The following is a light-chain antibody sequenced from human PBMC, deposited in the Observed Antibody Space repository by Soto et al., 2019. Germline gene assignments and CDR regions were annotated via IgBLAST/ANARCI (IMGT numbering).Light chain of an antibody. J-gene: IGKJ3*01. V-gene: IGKV1-5*03. Sequence: DIQMTQSPSTLSASVGDRVTITCRASQSISSWLAWYQQKPGMAPKLLIYRASNLESGVPSRFTGRGSGTEFTLTIRSLPPDDFATYYCQQYKSSILTFGPGTKVDIK. CDR1: QSISSW. CDR2: RAS. CDR3: QQYKSSILT.